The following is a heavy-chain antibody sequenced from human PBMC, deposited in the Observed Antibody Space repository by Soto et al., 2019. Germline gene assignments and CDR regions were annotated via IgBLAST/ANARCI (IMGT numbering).Heavy chain of an antibody. CDR1: GYTFTSYG. Sequence: ASVKVSCKASGYTFTSYGISWVRQAPGRGLEWMGWISAYNGNTNYAQKLQGRVTMTTDTSTSTAYMELRSLRSDDTAVYYCARAPAPLYSSSWYYFDYWGQGTQVTVSS. V-gene: IGHV1-18*01. J-gene: IGHJ4*02. D-gene: IGHD6-13*01. CDR3: ARAPAPLYSSSWYYFDY. CDR2: ISAYNGNT.